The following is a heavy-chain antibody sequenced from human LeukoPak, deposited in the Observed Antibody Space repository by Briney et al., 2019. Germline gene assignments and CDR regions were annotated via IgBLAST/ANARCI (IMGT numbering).Heavy chain of an antibody. D-gene: IGHD5-12*01. V-gene: IGHV4-61*01. CDR2: INHSGST. CDR3: ARVLVQGNGYSGYDEPFDY. Sequence: SETLSLTCTVSGGSVSSGSYYWSWIRQPPGKGLEWIGEINHSGSTNYNPSLKSRVTISVDTSKNQFSLKLSSVTAADTAVYYCARVLVQGNGYSGYDEPFDYWGQGTLVTVSS. CDR1: GGSVSSGSYY. J-gene: IGHJ4*02.